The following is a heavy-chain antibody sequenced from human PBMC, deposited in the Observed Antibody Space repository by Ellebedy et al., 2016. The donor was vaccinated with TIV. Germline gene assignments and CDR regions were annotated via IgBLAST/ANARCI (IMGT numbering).Heavy chain of an antibody. CDR1: GYTFIDYG. Sequence: AASVKVSCKSSGYTFIDYGVTWVRQAPGQGLDWMGWVSAYSGNTNYAENLQGRVTMTTDTSTDTAYMELRSLRSEDPAAYFCARYSGSGTYNPNGMDVWGQGTTVTVSS. CDR3: ARYSGSGTYNPNGMDV. V-gene: IGHV1-18*01. J-gene: IGHJ6*02. CDR2: VSAYSGNT. D-gene: IGHD3-10*01.